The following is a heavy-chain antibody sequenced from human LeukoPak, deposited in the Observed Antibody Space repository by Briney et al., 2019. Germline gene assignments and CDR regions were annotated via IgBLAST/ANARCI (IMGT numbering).Heavy chain of an antibody. CDR3: ARVWIAVAGTPFDY. V-gene: IGHV3-7*01. CDR1: GFTFSSYW. CDR2: IKQDGSEK. D-gene: IGHD6-19*01. J-gene: IGHJ4*02. Sequence: GGSLRLSCAASGFTFSSYWVSWVRQAPGKGLEWVANIKQDGSEKYYVDSVKGRFHISRDNAKNSLYLQMNSLRAEDTAVYYCARVWIAVAGTPFDYWGQGTLVIVSS.